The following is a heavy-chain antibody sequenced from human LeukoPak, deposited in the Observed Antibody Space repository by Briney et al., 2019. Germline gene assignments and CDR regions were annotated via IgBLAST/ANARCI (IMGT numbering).Heavy chain of an antibody. D-gene: IGHD2-2*01. CDR1: GFTFGDYA. V-gene: IGHV3-49*04. CDR2: IRSKAYGGTT. Sequence: GGSLRLSCTASGFTFGDYAMSWVRQAPGKGLEWVGFIRSKAYGGTTEYAASVKGRFTISRDDSKSIAYLQMNSLKTEDTAVYYCTRDLGYCSSTSCPPGYYYYYMDVWGKGTTVTVSS. CDR3: TRDLGYCSSTSCPPGYYYYYMDV. J-gene: IGHJ6*03.